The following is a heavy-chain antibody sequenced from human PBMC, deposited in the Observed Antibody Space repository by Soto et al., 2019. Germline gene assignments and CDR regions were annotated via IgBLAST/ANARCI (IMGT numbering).Heavy chain of an antibody. J-gene: IGHJ6*02. Sequence: GSLRLSCVGSGFTFSIYWMHWVRQTPEKGLVWVSHIDSDGSSTTYADSVKGRFTISRDNSKKTLYLQMNSLRAEDTAVYYCAKGILTGYYYYGMDVWGQGTTVTVSS. D-gene: IGHD3-9*01. CDR3: AKGILTGYYYYGMDV. V-gene: IGHV3-74*01. CDR1: GFTFSIYW. CDR2: IDSDGSST.